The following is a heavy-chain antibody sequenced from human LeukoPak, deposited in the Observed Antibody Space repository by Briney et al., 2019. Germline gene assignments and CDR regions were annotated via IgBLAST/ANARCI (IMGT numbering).Heavy chain of an antibody. J-gene: IGHJ3*02. CDR3: ARDGGYYYSSAFDI. D-gene: IGHD3-22*01. Sequence: PSETLSLTCTVSGGSISSSSYYWGWIRQPPGKGLEWIGSIYYSGSTYYNPSLKSRVTISVDTSKNQFSLKPSSVTAADTAVYYCARDGGYYYSSAFDIWGQGTMVTVSS. V-gene: IGHV4-39*07. CDR2: IYYSGST. CDR1: GGSISSSSYY.